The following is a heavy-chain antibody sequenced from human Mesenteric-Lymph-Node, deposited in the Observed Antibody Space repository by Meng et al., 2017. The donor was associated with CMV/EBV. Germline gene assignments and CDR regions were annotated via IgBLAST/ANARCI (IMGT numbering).Heavy chain of an antibody. CDR3: AHSSGIAAAGPFYFDY. CDR1: GFSLSTSGVG. J-gene: IGHJ4*02. D-gene: IGHD6-13*01. Sequence: QITLKESGPTLVKPTQTLTLTCTFSGFSLSTSGVGVGWIRQPPGKALEWLALIYWDDDKRYSPSLKSRLTITKGTSKNQVALTMTNMDPVDTATYYCAHSSGIAAAGPFYFDYWGQGTLVTVSS. V-gene: IGHV2-5*02. CDR2: IYWDDDK.